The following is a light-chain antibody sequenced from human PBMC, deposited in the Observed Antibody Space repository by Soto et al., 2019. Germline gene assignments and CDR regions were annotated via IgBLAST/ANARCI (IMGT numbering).Light chain of an antibody. V-gene: IGLV2-14*01. CDR1: TSDIGAYNY. Sequence: QSALTQPASVSGSPGQSITISCTGTTSDIGAYNYVSWYQHNPGNAPKLMIYEVTIRPSGVSSRFSGSKSGSTASLTITGLQSDDEADYYCSSYTTRVTLVFGGGTKVTVL. J-gene: IGLJ3*02. CDR3: SSYTTRVTLV. CDR2: EVT.